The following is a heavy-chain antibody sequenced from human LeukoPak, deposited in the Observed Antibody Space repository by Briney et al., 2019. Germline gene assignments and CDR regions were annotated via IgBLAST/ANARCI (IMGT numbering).Heavy chain of an antibody. V-gene: IGHV4-34*01. J-gene: IGHJ4*02. CDR1: GGSFSGYY. D-gene: IGHD6-13*01. CDR2: INHSGST. CDR3: ARTDAAYSSLNY. Sequence: PSETLSLTXAVYGGSFSGYYWSWIRQPPGKGLEWIGEINHSGSTNYNPSLKSRVTISVDTSKNQFSLKLSSVTAADTAVYYCARTDAAYSSLNYWGQGTLVTVSS.